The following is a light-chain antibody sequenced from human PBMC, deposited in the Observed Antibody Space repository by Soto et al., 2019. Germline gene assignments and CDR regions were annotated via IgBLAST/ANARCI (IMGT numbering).Light chain of an antibody. CDR2: KAS. V-gene: IGKV1-5*03. CDR3: QHYNSYPLT. J-gene: IGKJ4*01. Sequence: DIQMTQSASTLSPSVGDRVTITFRASQSISSWLAWYQQKPGKAPKLLIYKASSLESGVPSRFSGSGSGTEFTLTISSLQPDDFASYYCQHYNSYPLTFGGGTKVDIK. CDR1: QSISSW.